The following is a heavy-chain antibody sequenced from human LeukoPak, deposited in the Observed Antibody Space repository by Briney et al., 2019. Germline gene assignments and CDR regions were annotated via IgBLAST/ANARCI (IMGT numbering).Heavy chain of an antibody. D-gene: IGHD3-3*01. Sequence: SETLSLTSTVPGGSISSYYWSWIRQPLGEGLEWIGHIYYSGSTNYNPSLKSRVTISVDTSTNQFSLKLSSVTAADTAVYYCARHLRVGGSGYYGAFDYWGQGTLVTVSS. J-gene: IGHJ4*02. CDR3: ARHLRVGGSGYYGAFDY. CDR1: GGSISSYY. V-gene: IGHV4-59*01. CDR2: IYYSGST.